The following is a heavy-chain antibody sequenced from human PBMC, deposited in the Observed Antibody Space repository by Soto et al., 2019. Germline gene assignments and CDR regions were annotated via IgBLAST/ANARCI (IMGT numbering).Heavy chain of an antibody. Sequence: GGSLRLSCAASGFTFTSSGMSWVRQAPEKGLEWVSGIDIGDGGAYYYADSVKGRFNISRDNSENTVYLQMNNLRVEDTAVYYCEKDSERAYFQQWGQGTLVTVSS. J-gene: IGHJ1*01. V-gene: IGHV3-23*01. CDR1: GFTFTSSG. D-gene: IGHD1-1*01. CDR3: EKDSERAYFQQ. CDR2: IDIGDGGA.